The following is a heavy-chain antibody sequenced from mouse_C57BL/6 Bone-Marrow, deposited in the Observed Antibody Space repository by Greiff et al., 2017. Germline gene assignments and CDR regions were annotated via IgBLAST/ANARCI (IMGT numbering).Heavy chain of an antibody. CDR2: IDPSDSYT. D-gene: IGHD3-3*01. CDR3: ARGLGFDY. Sequence: QVQLQQPGAELVMPGASVKLSCKASGYTFTSYWMHWVKQRPGQGLEWIGEIDPSDSYTNYNQKFKGKSTLTVDKSSSTAYMQLSSLTSEDSAVXECARGLGFDYWGQGTMGTVSA. J-gene: IGHJ3*01. V-gene: IGHV1-69*01. CDR1: GYTFTSYW.